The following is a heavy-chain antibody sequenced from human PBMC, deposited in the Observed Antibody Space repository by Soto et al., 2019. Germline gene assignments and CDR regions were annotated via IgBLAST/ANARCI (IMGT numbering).Heavy chain of an antibody. Sequence: GGSLRLSCAASGFTFANFWMTWVRQAPGKGLEWVAKIKNDGSEKYYVDSVEGRFTISRDNAENSVFLQMDSLRVEDTAVYCCSSGTYSYNWGQGTRVTVSS. J-gene: IGHJ4*02. D-gene: IGHD1-26*01. CDR2: IKNDGSEK. CDR1: GFTFANFW. V-gene: IGHV3-7*05. CDR3: SSGTYSYN.